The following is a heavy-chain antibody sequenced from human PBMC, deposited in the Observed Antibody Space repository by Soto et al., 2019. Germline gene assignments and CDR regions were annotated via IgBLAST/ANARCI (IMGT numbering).Heavy chain of an antibody. J-gene: IGHJ4*02. V-gene: IGHV1-8*01. D-gene: IGHD6-13*01. Sequence: QVQLVQPGSEVKKPGASVKVSCKASGYTFSDYDINWVRQAAGQGLEWMGWMNSNTGNTGYAQKFQGRVTMTLNSSMRTAYMELNSLRSEDTAVYYCARELFSSTGTYDYWGQGTLVTVSS. CDR1: GYTFSDYD. CDR3: ARELFSSTGTYDY. CDR2: MNSNTGNT.